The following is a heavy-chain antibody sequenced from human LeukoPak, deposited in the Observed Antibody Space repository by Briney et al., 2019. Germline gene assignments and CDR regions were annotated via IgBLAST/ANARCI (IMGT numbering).Heavy chain of an antibody. V-gene: IGHV4-61*02. CDR1: GYSISSGYY. CDR3: ARVYIASPGQFDP. CDR2: IYTSGST. Sequence: SETLSLTCTVSGYSISSGYYWGWIRQPAGKGLEWIGRIYTSGSTNYNPSLKSRVTISIDTSKNQFSLKLSSVTAADTAVYYCARVYIASPGQFDPWGQGTLVTVSS. J-gene: IGHJ5*02. D-gene: IGHD6-13*01.